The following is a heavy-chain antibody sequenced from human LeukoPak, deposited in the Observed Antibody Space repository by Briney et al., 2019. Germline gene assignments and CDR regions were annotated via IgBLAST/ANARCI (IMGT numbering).Heavy chain of an antibody. CDR3: AGDLSPLYDILTGRAGDFDY. CDR1: GFTFSSYS. J-gene: IGHJ4*02. V-gene: IGHV3-21*01. D-gene: IGHD3-9*01. CDR2: IYSSSSYI. Sequence: PGGSLRLSCAASGFTFSSYSMNWVRQAPGKGLEWVSSIYSSSSYIYYADTAKGSFTISRDNAKTSLYLQMNSLRAEDTAVYYCAGDLSPLYDILTGRAGDFDYWGQGTLVTVSS.